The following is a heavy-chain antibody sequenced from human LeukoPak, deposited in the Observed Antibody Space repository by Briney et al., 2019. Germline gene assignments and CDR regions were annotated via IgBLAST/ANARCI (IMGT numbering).Heavy chain of an antibody. V-gene: IGHV4-61*03. Sequence: SKTLSLTCTVSGGSVSSGTYYWSWIRQPPGKGLEWIGYIYYSGTTNYNPSLKSRVTISVDTSKNHFSLKLRSVTAADTAVYYCARHVFHSSTWYGPIDYWGQGTLVTVSS. CDR3: ARHVFHSSTWYGPIDY. D-gene: IGHD6-13*01. CDR2: IYYSGTT. CDR1: GGSVSSGTYY. J-gene: IGHJ4*02.